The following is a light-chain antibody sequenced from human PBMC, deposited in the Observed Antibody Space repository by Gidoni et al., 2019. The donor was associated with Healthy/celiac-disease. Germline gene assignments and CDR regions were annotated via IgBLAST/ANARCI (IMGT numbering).Light chain of an antibody. CDR1: QSLVYSDGNTY. J-gene: IGKJ5*01. V-gene: IGKV2-30*01. CDR2: KVS. Sequence: DAVMTPSPLSLPVTLGQPASISCRSSQSLVYSDGNTYLNWCQQRQGQSPRRLIYKVSNRDSGVPDRFSGGGSGTDFTLKISRVEAEDGGVYYCMQGTHWPPITFGQGTRLEIK. CDR3: MQGTHWPPIT.